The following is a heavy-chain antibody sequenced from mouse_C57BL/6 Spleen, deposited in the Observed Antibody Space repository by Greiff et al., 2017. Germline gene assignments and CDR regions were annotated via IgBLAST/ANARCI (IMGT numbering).Heavy chain of an antibody. J-gene: IGHJ4*01. CDR3: ARDDGRGAMDY. Sequence: EVQRVESGGGLVKPGGSLKLSCAASGFTFSDSGMHWVRQAPEKGLEWVAYISSGSSTIYYADTVKGRFTISRDNAKNTLFLQMTSLRSEDTAMYYCARDDGRGAMDYWGQGTSVTVSS. V-gene: IGHV5-17*01. CDR2: ISSGSSTI. CDR1: GFTFSDSG. D-gene: IGHD2-3*01.